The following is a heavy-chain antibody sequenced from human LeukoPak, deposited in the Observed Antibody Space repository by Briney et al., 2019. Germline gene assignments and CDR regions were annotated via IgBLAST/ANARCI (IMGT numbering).Heavy chain of an antibody. CDR3: ARAGDYYGSGSYGGYNWFDP. V-gene: IGHV1-2*02. Sequence: ASVKVSCKASGYTFTVYYMHWVRQAPGQGLEWMGWINPNSGGTNYAQKFQGRVTITRDTSISTAYMELSRLRSDDTAVYYCARAGDYYGSGSYGGYNWFDPWGQGTLVTVSS. CDR2: INPNSGGT. CDR1: GYTFTVYY. D-gene: IGHD3-10*01. J-gene: IGHJ5*02.